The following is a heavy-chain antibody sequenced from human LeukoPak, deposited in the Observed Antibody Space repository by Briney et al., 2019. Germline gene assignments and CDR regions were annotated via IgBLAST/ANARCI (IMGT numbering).Heavy chain of an antibody. J-gene: IGHJ4*02. Sequence: SETLSLTCTVSGGSISSSSYYWGWIRQPPGKGLEWIGSIYYSGSTYYNPSLKSRVTTSVDTSKNQFSLKLSSVTAADTAVYYCARSGYRGHFFDYWGQGTLVTVSS. V-gene: IGHV4-39*01. CDR1: GGSISSSSYY. CDR2: IYYSGST. CDR3: ARSGYRGHFFDY. D-gene: IGHD5-18*01.